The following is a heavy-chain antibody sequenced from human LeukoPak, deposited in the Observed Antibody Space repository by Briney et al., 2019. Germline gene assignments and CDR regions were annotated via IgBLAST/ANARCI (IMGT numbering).Heavy chain of an antibody. J-gene: IGHJ5*02. Sequence: GESLKISCKGSGYSFTSYWIGWVRQMPGKGLEWMGIIYPGDSDTRYSPSFQGQVTISAAKSISTAYLQWSSLKASDTAMYYCARRTQYCSSTSCYIWGGSWFDPWGQGTLVTVSS. CDR1: GYSFTSYW. D-gene: IGHD2-2*02. CDR3: ARRTQYCSSTSCYIWGGSWFDP. CDR2: IYPGDSDT. V-gene: IGHV5-51*01.